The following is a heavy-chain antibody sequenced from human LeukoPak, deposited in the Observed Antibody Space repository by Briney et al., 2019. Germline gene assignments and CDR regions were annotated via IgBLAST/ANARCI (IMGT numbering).Heavy chain of an antibody. CDR3: ARDDSDGVADDY. D-gene: IGHD3-3*01. CDR1: GYTFTSCG. J-gene: IGHJ4*02. Sequence: ASVKVSCKASGYTFTSCGISWVRQAPGQGLEWMGWISAYNGNTNYAQKLQGRVTMTTDTSTSTAYMELRSLRSDDTAVYYCARDDSDGVADDYWGQGTLVTVSS. CDR2: ISAYNGNT. V-gene: IGHV1-18*01.